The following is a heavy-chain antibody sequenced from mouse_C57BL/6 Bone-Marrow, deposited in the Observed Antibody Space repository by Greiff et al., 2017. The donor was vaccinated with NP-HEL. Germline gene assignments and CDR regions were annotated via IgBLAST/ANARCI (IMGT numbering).Heavy chain of an antibody. V-gene: IGHV1-64*01. Sequence: QVQLQQSGAELVKPGASVKLSCKASGYTFTSYWMHWVKQRPGQGLEWIGMIHPNSGSTNYNEKFKSKATLTVDKSSSTAYMQLSSLTSEDSAVYYCARRSYGNYGAMDYWGQGTSVTVSS. CDR3: ARRSYGNYGAMDY. D-gene: IGHD2-1*01. CDR2: IHPNSGST. J-gene: IGHJ4*01. CDR1: GYTFTSYW.